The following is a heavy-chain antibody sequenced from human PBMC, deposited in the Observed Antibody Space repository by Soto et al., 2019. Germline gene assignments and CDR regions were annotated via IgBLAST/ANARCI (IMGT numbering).Heavy chain of an antibody. CDR2: ISAYNGNT. Sequence: APVNGSCKITGQRMTRDRKSCVLHAHRKMLKWMEWISAYNGNTNYAQKLQGRVTMTTDTSTSTAYMELRSLRSDDTAVYYCARDSGGSGFLPYSSRPPKNAPADYWCQGTLVTGSS. V-gene: IGHV1-18*01. D-gene: IGHD6-13*01. CDR3: ARDSGGSGFLPYSSRPPKNAPADY. J-gene: IGHJ4*02. CDR1: GQRMTRDR.